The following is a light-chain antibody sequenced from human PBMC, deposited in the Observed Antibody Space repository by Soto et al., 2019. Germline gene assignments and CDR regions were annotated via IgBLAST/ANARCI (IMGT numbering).Light chain of an antibody. CDR1: SSDIGLYNF. J-gene: IGLJ1*01. CDR2: DVN. CDR3: CSYTSTTAYV. V-gene: IGLV2-14*03. Sequence: QSALTQPAAVSGSPGQSITISCTGTSSDIGLYNFVSWYQQHPVKAPKLMIYDVNNRPSGVSDRFSGSKSGNTASLTISGLQAEDEADYYCCSYTSTTAYVFGTGTKVTVL.